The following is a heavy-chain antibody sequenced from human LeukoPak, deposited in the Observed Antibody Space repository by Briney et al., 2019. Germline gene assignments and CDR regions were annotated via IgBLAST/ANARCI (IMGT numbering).Heavy chain of an antibody. J-gene: IGHJ4*02. V-gene: IGHV3-74*01. CDR2: INSDGSRT. D-gene: IGHD1-26*01. CDR1: GFTFSSYW. Sequence: PGGSLRLSCAASGFTFSSYWMHWVRQAPGKGLGWVSRINSDGSRTTYADSVKGRFTISRDNAKNSLYLKMNSLRAEDTAVYYCARIVEVGANFDYWGQGTLVTVSS. CDR3: ARIVEVGANFDY.